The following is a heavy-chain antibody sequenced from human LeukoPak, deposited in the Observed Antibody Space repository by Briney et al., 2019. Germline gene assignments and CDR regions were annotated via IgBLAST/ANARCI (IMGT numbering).Heavy chain of an antibody. CDR2: IWYDGSNQ. Sequence: GGSLRLSCAASGFSFSSYAMHWVRQAPGKGLEWVAVIWYDGSNQYYADSVRGRFTISRDNSKNTLHLQMNSLRAEDTAAYYCVRSGPDFGDLPSEYYFDFWGQGTLVTVSS. CDR1: GFSFSSYA. V-gene: IGHV3-33*01. CDR3: VRSGPDFGDLPSEYYFDF. J-gene: IGHJ4*02. D-gene: IGHD4-17*01.